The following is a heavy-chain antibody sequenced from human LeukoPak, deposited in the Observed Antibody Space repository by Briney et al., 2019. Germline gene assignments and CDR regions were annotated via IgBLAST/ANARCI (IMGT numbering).Heavy chain of an antibody. J-gene: IGHJ4*02. Sequence: SETLSLTCTVSGGSISSSSYYWGWIRQPPGKGLEWIGSIYHSGSTYYNPSLKSRVTISVDTSKNQFSLKLSSVTAADTAVYYCARVGIAVAGTDYWGQGTLVTVSS. CDR3: ARVGIAVAGTDY. D-gene: IGHD6-19*01. V-gene: IGHV4-39*07. CDR2: IYHSGST. CDR1: GGSISSSSYY.